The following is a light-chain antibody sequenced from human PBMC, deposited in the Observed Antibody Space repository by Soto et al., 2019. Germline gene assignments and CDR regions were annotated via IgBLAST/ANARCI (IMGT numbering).Light chain of an antibody. CDR2: AAS. CDR3: LQYNSFPPT. CDR1: QGIRYD. V-gene: IGKV1-17*01. J-gene: IGKJ5*01. Sequence: DLQMTQSPSSLSASVGDRVTITCRASQGIRYDLGWYQQKPGEAPKRLIYAASSLQSGVPSRFSGSGSGTEFTLTISCLQPEDFATYYCLQYNSFPPTFGQGTRLEIK.